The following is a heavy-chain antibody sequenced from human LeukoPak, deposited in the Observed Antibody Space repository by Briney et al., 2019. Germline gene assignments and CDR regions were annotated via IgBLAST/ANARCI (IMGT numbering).Heavy chain of an antibody. Sequence: GGSLRLSCAASGFTVSNNYMTWVRQAPGKGLEWVSVIYSGDNTYYADSVKGRFTISRDNSKNTLYLQMNSLRAEDTAVYYCARGLRFLEWTNWGQGTLVTVSS. V-gene: IGHV3-53*01. CDR2: IYSGDNT. J-gene: IGHJ4*02. D-gene: IGHD3-3*01. CDR3: ARGLRFLEWTN. CDR1: GFTVSNNY.